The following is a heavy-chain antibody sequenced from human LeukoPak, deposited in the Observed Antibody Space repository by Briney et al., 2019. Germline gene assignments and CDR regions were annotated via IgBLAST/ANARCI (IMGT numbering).Heavy chain of an antibody. CDR1: GFTFSSYS. D-gene: IGHD3-10*01. CDR2: ISSSSSYI. J-gene: IGHJ4*02. CDR3: ADSLQYYYGSGS. V-gene: IGHV3-21*01. Sequence: PGGSLRLSCAASGFTFSSYSMNWVRQAPGKGLEWVSSISSSSSYIHYADSVKGRFTISRDNAKNSLYLQMNSLRAEDTAVYYCADSLQYYYGSGSWGQGTLVTVSS.